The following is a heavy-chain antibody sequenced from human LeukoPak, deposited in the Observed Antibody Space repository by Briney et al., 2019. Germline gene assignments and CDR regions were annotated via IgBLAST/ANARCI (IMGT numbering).Heavy chain of an antibody. CDR2: IYTSGST. CDR3: ARGKRGGGWYRIDY. Sequence: SETLSLTCTVSGGSISSGSYYWSWIRRPAGKGLEWIGRIYTSGSTNYNPSLKSRVTISVDTSKNQFSLKLGSVTAADTAVYYCARGKRGGGWYRIDYWGQGTLVTVSS. CDR1: GGSISSGSYY. V-gene: IGHV4-61*02. J-gene: IGHJ4*02. D-gene: IGHD6-19*01.